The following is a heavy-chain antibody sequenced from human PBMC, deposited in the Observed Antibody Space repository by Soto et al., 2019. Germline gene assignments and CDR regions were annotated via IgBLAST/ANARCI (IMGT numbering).Heavy chain of an antibody. CDR3: ATDWQPSIYHFDF. J-gene: IGHJ4*02. Sequence: GGSLRLSCXASGFTLSNVKMSWVRQVPGKGLEWVGHLKSNTYGATTEYSAPVKGRFTISRDDSKNTLYLQMKSLKTEDTAVYYCATDWQPSIYHFDFWGQGTLVTVSS. D-gene: IGHD6-6*01. V-gene: IGHV3-15*05. CDR1: GFTLSNVK. CDR2: LKSNTYGATT.